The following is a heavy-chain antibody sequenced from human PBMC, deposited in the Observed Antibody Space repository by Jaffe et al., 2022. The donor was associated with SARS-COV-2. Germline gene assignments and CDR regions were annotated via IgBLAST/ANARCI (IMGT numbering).Heavy chain of an antibody. CDR1: GFTFSSYG. D-gene: IGHD3-22*01. J-gene: IGHJ4*02. CDR2: ISYDGSNK. CDR3: AKELNQYYYDSSGFY. V-gene: IGHV3-30*18. Sequence: QVQLVESGGGVVQPGRSLRLSCAASGFTFSSYGMHWVRQAPGKGLEWVAVISYDGSNKYYADSVKGRFTISRDNSKNTLYLQMNSLRAEDTAVYYCAKELNQYYYDSSGFYWGQGTLVTVSS.